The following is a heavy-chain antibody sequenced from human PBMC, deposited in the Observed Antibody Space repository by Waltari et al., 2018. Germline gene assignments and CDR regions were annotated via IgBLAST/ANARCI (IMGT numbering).Heavy chain of an antibody. CDR2: ISSSSSTI. Sequence: EVQLVESGGGLVQPGGSLRLSCAASGFTFSSYSMNWVRQAPGKGLEWVSYISSSSSTIYYADSVKGRFTISRDNAKTSLYLQMNSLRAEDTAVYYCASSGDYGDYDYWGQGTLVTVSS. CDR1: GFTFSSYS. D-gene: IGHD4-17*01. CDR3: ASSGDYGDYDY. V-gene: IGHV3-48*01. J-gene: IGHJ4*02.